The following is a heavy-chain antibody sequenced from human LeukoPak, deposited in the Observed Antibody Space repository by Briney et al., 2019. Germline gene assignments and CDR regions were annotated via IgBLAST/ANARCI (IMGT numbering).Heavy chain of an antibody. CDR3: ARAPESSSFDL. Sequence: GGSLRLSCAASGFSFSTYWMSWVRQTPEKGLEFVANIDQGGSVRNYMDSLKGRCTISRDNAKKSLYLEINSLRADDTAVYYCARAPESSSFDLWGRGALVTVSS. J-gene: IGHJ4*02. CDR2: IDQGGSVR. D-gene: IGHD6-13*01. CDR1: GFSFSTYW. V-gene: IGHV3-7*01.